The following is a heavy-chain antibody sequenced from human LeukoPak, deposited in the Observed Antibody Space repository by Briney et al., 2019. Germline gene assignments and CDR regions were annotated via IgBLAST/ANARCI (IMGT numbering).Heavy chain of an antibody. Sequence: SVKVSCKASGGTFSSYAISWVRQAPGQGLEWMGRIIPILGIANYAQKFQGRVTITADQSTSTAYMELSSLRSEDTAVYYCARRDLTYYYDSSGYCDWGQGTLVTVSS. CDR3: ARRDLTYYYDSSGYCD. CDR1: GGTFSSYA. CDR2: IIPILGIA. J-gene: IGHJ4*02. D-gene: IGHD3-22*01. V-gene: IGHV1-69*04.